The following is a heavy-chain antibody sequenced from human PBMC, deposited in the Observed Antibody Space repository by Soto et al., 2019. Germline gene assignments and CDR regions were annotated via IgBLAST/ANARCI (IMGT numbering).Heavy chain of an antibody. CDR3: ARDYGGTSDWDAFDI. CDR1: GGTFSSYA. Sequence: ASVKVSCKASGGTFSSYAISWVRQAPGQGLEWMGGIIPIFGTANYAQKFQGRVTITADESTSTAYMELSSLRSEDTAVYYCARDYGGTSDWDAFDICGQGRMVTVS. J-gene: IGHJ3*02. CDR2: IIPIFGTA. V-gene: IGHV1-69*13. D-gene: IGHD4-17*01.